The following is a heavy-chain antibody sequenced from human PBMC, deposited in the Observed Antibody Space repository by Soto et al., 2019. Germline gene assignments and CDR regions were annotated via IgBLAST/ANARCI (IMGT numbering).Heavy chain of an antibody. CDR3: ARNSGVAGPEYFQH. CDR1: GGSISSSSYY. Sequence: SETLSLTCTVSGGSISSSSYYWGWIRQPPGKGLEWIGSIYYSGSTYYNPSLKSRVTISVDTSKNQFSLKLSSVTAADTAVYYCARNSGVAGPEYFQHWGQGTMVTVYS. V-gene: IGHV4-39*01. J-gene: IGHJ1*01. CDR2: IYYSGST. D-gene: IGHD6-19*01.